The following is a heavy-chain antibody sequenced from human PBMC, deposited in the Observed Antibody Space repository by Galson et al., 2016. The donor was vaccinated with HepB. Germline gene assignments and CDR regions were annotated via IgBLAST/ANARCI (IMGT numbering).Heavy chain of an antibody. CDR3: TRETRRYFDL. J-gene: IGHJ2*01. D-gene: IGHD1-14*01. CDR1: GLDFRRYW. Sequence: SLRLSCAVSGLDFRRYWMHWVRQTPGKGLVWVSRINADGTATGYADSVKGRFTISRDDAKNTLYLQMNTLRVEDTAVYYCTRETRRYFDLWGRGTLLTVSS. V-gene: IGHV3-74*01. CDR2: INADGTAT.